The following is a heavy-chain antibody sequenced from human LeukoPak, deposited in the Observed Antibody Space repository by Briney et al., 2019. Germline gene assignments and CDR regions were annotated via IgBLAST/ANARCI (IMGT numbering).Heavy chain of an antibody. CDR1: GDSVSTNSAA. Sequence: SQTLSLTCAISGDSVSTNSAAWHWIRQSTSRGLEWLGRTYYRSKWYNDYAVSVKSRITINPDTSKNQFSLQLNSVTPEDTAVYYCAREEGATTFDYWGQGTLVTVSS. D-gene: IGHD1-26*01. CDR2: TYYRSKWYN. CDR3: AREEGATTFDY. V-gene: IGHV6-1*01. J-gene: IGHJ4*02.